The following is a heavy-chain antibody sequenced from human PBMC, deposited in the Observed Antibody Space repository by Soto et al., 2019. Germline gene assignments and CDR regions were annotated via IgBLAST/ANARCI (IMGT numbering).Heavy chain of an antibody. CDR1: GGSISSYY. V-gene: IGHV4-59*01. Sequence: SETLSLTCTVSGGSISSYYWSWIRQSPGKGLEWIGYIYYSGSTNYNPSLKSRVTISVDTSKNQFSLKLSSVTAADTAVYYCARDRPGSDYDFWSGYYTDGMDVWGQGTTVTVSS. D-gene: IGHD3-3*01. CDR2: IYYSGST. CDR3: ARDRPGSDYDFWSGYYTDGMDV. J-gene: IGHJ6*02.